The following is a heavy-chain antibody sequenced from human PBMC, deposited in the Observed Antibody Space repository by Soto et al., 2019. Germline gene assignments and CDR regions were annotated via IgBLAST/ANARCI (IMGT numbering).Heavy chain of an antibody. CDR2: SRDITKGYTT. CDR3: VRVSRVPYGHYFDF. J-gene: IGHJ4*02. D-gene: IGHD2-8*01. V-gene: IGHV3-72*01. Sequence: EVQLVESGGDLVQPGGSLRLSCAASGFSVSDHYIDWFRQAPGKGLELVGRSRDITKGYTTEYAASVRGRFTVSRDDSKNSAYLQMASLTTEDTAVYYCVRVSRVPYGHYFDFWGQGALVIVSP. CDR1: GFSVSDHY.